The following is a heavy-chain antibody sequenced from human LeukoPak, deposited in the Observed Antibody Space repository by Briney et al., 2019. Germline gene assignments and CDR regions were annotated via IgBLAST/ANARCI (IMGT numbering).Heavy chain of an antibody. V-gene: IGHV3-33*01. D-gene: IGHD2-15*01. CDR2: IWYDGNNK. Sequence: PGRSLRLSCAASGFSFSTYGMHWVRQAPGKGLEWVAVIWYDGNNKYYADSVKGRFTISRDNSKNTLFLQMNSLRAEDSAVYYCARAPPYCSGGVCYFDYWGQGTLVTVSS. CDR1: GFSFSTYG. J-gene: IGHJ4*02. CDR3: ARAPPYCSGGVCYFDY.